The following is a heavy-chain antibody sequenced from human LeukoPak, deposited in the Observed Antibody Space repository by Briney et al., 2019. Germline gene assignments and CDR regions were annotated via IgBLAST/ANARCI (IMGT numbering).Heavy chain of an antibody. D-gene: IGHD3-10*01. Sequence: GGSLRLSCAASGFTFSDYYMSWIRQAPGKGLDWVSYISSSGSTIYYADSVKGRITVSRDNAKNSLHLQMNSLRAEDTAVYYCARTVRGVYVDYWGQGTLVTVSS. CDR1: GFTFSDYY. V-gene: IGHV3-11*01. CDR2: ISSSGSTI. J-gene: IGHJ4*02. CDR3: ARTVRGVYVDY.